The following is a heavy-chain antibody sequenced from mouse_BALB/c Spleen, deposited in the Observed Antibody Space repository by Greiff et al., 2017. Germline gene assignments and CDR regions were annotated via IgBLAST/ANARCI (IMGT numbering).Heavy chain of an antibody. CDR2: IYWDDDK. J-gene: IGHJ2*01. CDR1: GFSLSTSGMG. CDR3: ARRPGGNGFDY. Sequence: QVTLKESGPGILQPSQTLSLTCSFSGFSLSTSGMGVSWIRQPSGKGLEWLAHIYWDDDKRYNPSLKSRLTISKDTSSNQVFLKITSVDTADTATYYCARRPGGNGFDYWGQGTTLTVSS. V-gene: IGHV8-12*01.